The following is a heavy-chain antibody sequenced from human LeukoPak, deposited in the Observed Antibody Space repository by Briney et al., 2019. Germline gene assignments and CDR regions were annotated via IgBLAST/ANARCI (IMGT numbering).Heavy chain of an antibody. J-gene: IGHJ4*02. CDR1: GFGFSSYG. CDR3: RGYYYDSSGFYRDY. D-gene: IGHD3-22*01. V-gene: IGHV3-30*03. Sequence: PAGSLRLSCVASGFGFSSYGIHWVRQAPGKGLEWVAVILNDGSSKYYADSVKGRFTISRDNSKNTLYLQMNSLRAEDTAVYYCRGYYYDSSGFYRDYWGQGTLVTVSS. CDR2: ILNDGSSK.